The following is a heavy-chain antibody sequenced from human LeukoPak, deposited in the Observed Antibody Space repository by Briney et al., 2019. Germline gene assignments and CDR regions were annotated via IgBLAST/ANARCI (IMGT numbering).Heavy chain of an antibody. CDR2: INHSGST. V-gene: IGHV4-34*01. Sequence: SETLSLTCAVYGGSFSGYYWSWIRQPPGKGLEWIGEINHSGSTNYNPSLKGRVTISVDTSKNQFSLKLSSVTAADTAVYYCARFPYYDILTGPVHGMDVWGQGTTVTVSS. CDR1: GGSFSGYY. CDR3: ARFPYYDILTGPVHGMDV. D-gene: IGHD3-9*01. J-gene: IGHJ6*02.